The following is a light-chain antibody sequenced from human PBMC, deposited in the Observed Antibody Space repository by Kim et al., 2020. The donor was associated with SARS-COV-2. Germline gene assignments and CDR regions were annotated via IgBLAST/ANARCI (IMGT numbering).Light chain of an antibody. CDR3: CSYAGSSTLL. Sequence: GQSFTISCTGTSSDVGSYNLVSWYQQHPGKAPKLMIYEVSKRPSGVSNRFSGSKSGNTASLTISGLQAEDEADYYCCSYAGSSTLLFGGGTQLTVL. J-gene: IGLJ2*01. CDR1: SSDVGSYNL. CDR2: EVS. V-gene: IGLV2-23*02.